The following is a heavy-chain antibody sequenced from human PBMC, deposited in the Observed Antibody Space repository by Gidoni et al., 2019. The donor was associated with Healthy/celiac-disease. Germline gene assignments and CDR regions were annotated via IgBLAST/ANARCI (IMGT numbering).Heavy chain of an antibody. CDR2: INPNSGGT. CDR1: GTPFTGSH. D-gene: IGHD6-6*01. CDR3: ARGGIAARQNWFDP. J-gene: IGHJ5*02. Sequence: QVQLVQSGAEVKKPGASVKVSCKAAGTPFTGSHMHRVRQAPGQGLEWMGWINPNSGGTNYAQKFQGRVTMTRDTSISTAYMELSRLRSDDTAVYYCARGGIAARQNWFDPWGQGTLVTVSS. V-gene: IGHV1-2*02.